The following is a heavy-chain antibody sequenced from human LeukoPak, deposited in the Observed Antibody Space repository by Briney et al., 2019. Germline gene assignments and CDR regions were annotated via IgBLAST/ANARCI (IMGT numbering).Heavy chain of an antibody. J-gene: IGHJ3*02. V-gene: IGHV3-23*01. CDR1: GFTFSSYA. D-gene: IGHD3-16*01. Sequence: GGSLRLSCAASGFTFSSYAMSWVRQAPGKGLEWVSAITGSGGSTYYAGSVKGRFTISRDNSKNTLYLQMNSLRAEDTAVYYCAGFPFMNGNAFDIWGQGTMVTVSS. CDR2: ITGSGGST. CDR3: AGFPFMNGNAFDI.